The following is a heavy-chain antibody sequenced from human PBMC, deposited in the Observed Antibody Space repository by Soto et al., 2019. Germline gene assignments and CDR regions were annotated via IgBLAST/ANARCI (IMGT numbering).Heavy chain of an antibody. J-gene: IGHJ3*02. CDR3: TTEMRYSNGWYGPFGI. D-gene: IGHD6-19*01. CDR2: IKSKTAGGAA. V-gene: IGHV3-15*01. Sequence: EVQLVESGGGLVKPGGSLRLSCEASGLTFTNTWMDWVRQAPGMGLEWVGRIKSKTAGGAADYAAAVKGRFTISRDDSRDSLYLQMDSLQTDDSAVYYCTTEMRYSNGWYGPFGIWGQGTVVTVSS. CDR1: GLTFTNTW.